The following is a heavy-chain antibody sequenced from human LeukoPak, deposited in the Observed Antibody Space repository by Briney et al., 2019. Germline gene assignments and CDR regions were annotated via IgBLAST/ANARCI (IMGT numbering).Heavy chain of an antibody. CDR3: ARGERSIAAAGTVAYYFDY. D-gene: IGHD6-13*01. CDR2: ISAYNGNT. Sequence: ASVKVSCKASGYTFTSYGISWVRQAPGQGLEWMGWISAYNGNTNYAQKLQGRVTMTTDTSTSTAYMELRSLRSDDTAVYYCARGERSIAAAGTVAYYFDYWGQGTLVTVSS. J-gene: IGHJ4*02. V-gene: IGHV1-18*01. CDR1: GYTFTSYG.